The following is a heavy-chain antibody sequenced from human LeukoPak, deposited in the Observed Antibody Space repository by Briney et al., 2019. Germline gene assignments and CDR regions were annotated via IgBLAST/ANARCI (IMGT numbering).Heavy chain of an antibody. Sequence: PGGSLRLSCAASGFTFSSYAMSWVRQAPGKGLEWVSAISGGGGSTYYADSVKGRFTISRDNSKNTLYLQMNSLRAEDTAVYYCAKETNDYVWGSYRYTLFDYWGQGTLVTVSS. J-gene: IGHJ4*02. CDR2: ISGGGGST. CDR1: GFTFSSYA. CDR3: AKETNDYVWGSYRYTLFDY. D-gene: IGHD3-16*02. V-gene: IGHV3-23*01.